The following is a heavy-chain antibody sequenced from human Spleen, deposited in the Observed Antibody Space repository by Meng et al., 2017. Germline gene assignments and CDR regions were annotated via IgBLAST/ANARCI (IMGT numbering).Heavy chain of an antibody. CDR1: GYSFSNYW. J-gene: IGHJ4*02. CDR3: ARSPYDYVWGSYLPYFDY. Sequence: KVSCKGSGYSFSNYWIGWVRQMPGKGLEWMGIIYPGDSDTRYSPSFQGQVTMSADKSISTAYLQWSSLKASDTTMYYCARSPYDYVWGSYLPYFDYWGQGTLVTVSS. CDR2: IYPGDSDT. D-gene: IGHD3-16*01. V-gene: IGHV5-51*01.